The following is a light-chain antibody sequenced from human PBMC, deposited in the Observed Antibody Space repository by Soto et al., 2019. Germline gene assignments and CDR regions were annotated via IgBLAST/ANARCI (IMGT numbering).Light chain of an antibody. V-gene: IGKV4-1*01. CDR3: QQYYSTPIT. Sequence: DIVMTQSPDSLAVSLGERATIDCKSSQSVLYSSNSKNYLTWYQQKPGQPPKLLIYWASTRESGVPDRFSGSGSGTDFTLPISSLQAEDVAVYYCQQYYSTPITFGQGTRLE. CDR2: WAS. CDR1: QSVLYSSNSKNY. J-gene: IGKJ5*01.